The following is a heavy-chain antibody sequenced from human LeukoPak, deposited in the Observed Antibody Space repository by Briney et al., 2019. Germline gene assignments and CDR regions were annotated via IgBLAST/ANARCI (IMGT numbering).Heavy chain of an antibody. D-gene: IGHD6-19*01. Sequence: GGSLRLSCAASGFTFSSYGMSWVRQAPGKGLEWVSAISGSGGSTYYADSVKGRSTISRDNSKNTLYLQMNSLRAEDTAVYYCAKEPQQWLANDAFDIWGQGTMVTVSS. CDR2: ISGSGGST. J-gene: IGHJ3*02. CDR1: GFTFSSYG. V-gene: IGHV3-23*01. CDR3: AKEPQQWLANDAFDI.